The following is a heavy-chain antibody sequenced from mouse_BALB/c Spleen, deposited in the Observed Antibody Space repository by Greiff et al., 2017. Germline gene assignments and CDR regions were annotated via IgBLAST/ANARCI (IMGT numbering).Heavy chain of an antibody. CDR3: ARDWDYAMDY. J-gene: IGHJ4*01. CDR1: GFTFSDYY. Sequence: VKLVESGGGLVKPGGSLKLSCAASGFTFSDYYMYWVRQTPEKRLEWVATISDGGSYTYYPDSVKGRFTISRDNAKNNLYLQMSSLKSEDTAMYYCARDWDYAMDYWGQGTSVTVSS. V-gene: IGHV5-4*02. CDR2: ISDGGSYT.